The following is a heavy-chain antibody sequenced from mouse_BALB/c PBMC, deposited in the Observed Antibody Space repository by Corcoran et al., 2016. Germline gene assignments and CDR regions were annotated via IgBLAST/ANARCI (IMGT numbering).Heavy chain of an antibody. CDR3: AKCYYGSIDY. J-gene: IGHJ2*01. CDR1: GYTFTDYS. CDR2: INTETGEP. V-gene: IGHV9-2-1*01. D-gene: IGHD1-1*01. Sequence: QIQLVQCGPELKKPGETVKISSKASGYTFTDYSMHWVKQAPGKGLKWMGWINTETGEPTYADDFKGRFAFSLVTSASTAYLQINNLKNEETAKYFCAKCYYGSIDYWGQGTTLTVSS.